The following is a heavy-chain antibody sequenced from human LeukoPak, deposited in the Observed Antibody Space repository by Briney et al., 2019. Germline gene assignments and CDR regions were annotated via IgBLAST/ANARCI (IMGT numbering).Heavy chain of an antibody. CDR2: ISWNSGNT. CDR1: RFTFYGYA. Sequence: GGSLRLSCAASRFTFYGYAMHWVRQAPGKGLEWVSSISWNSGNTDYAASVKGRFTISRDNAKKSLHLQMNSLRAEDTALYYCAKSGTYSSSSGYIDSWGQGTLVTVSS. D-gene: IGHD6-6*01. CDR3: AKSGTYSSSSGYIDS. J-gene: IGHJ4*02. V-gene: IGHV3-9*01.